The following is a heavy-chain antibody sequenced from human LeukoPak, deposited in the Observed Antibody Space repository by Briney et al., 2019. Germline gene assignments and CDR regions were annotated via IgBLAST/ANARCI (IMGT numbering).Heavy chain of an antibody. V-gene: IGHV1-2*02. J-gene: IGHJ5*02. D-gene: IGHD4-17*01. CDR3: ARARRTVTLSNWFDP. CDR1: GYTFTGYY. CDR2: INPNSGGT. Sequence: ASVKVSCKASGYTFTGYYMHWVRQAPGQGLEWMGWINPNSGGTNYAQKFQGRVTMTRDTSISTAYMELSRLRSDDTAVYYCARARRTVTLSNWFDPWGQGTLVTVSS.